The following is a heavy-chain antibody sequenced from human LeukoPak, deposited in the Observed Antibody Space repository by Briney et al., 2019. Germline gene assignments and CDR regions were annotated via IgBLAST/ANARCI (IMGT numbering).Heavy chain of an antibody. Sequence: SQTLSLTCTVSGGSISSGGYYWSWIRQHPGKGLEWIGYIYYSGNTYYNPSLKSRVTISVDTSKNQFSLKLSSVTAADTAVYYCARDRRYDILTGPRFDYWGQGTLVTVSS. V-gene: IGHV4-31*03. CDR1: GGSISSGGYY. CDR2: IYYSGNT. D-gene: IGHD3-9*01. J-gene: IGHJ4*02. CDR3: ARDRRYDILTGPRFDY.